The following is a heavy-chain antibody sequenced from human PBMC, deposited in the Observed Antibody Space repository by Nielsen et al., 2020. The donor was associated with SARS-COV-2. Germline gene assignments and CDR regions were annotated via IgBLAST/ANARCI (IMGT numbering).Heavy chain of an antibody. CDR2: IGNSGAGT. Sequence: GGSLRLSCEASGFTFSSYMMTWVRQTAGKRLEWVASIGNSGAGTYHADSVKGRFAISRDNAKNSLYLQMNSLRAEDTALYYCAKVDGGGHYDSSGYYSFDYWGQGTLVTVSS. CDR3: AKVDGGGHYDSSGYYSFDY. V-gene: IGHV3-21*04. J-gene: IGHJ4*02. CDR1: GFTFSSYM. D-gene: IGHD3-22*01.